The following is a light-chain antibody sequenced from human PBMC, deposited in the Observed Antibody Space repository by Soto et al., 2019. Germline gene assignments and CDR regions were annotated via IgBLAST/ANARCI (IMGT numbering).Light chain of an antibody. CDR2: EVS. Sequence: QSALTQPASVSGSPGQSITISCTGTSSDVGSYKYVSWYQHYPGKAPKLIIYEVSNRPSGVSDRFAGSKSGDTASLTISGLQAEDEADYYCISYTTSSTVLFGGGTTVTVL. J-gene: IGLJ2*01. CDR1: SSDVGSYKY. V-gene: IGLV2-14*01. CDR3: ISYTTSSTVL.